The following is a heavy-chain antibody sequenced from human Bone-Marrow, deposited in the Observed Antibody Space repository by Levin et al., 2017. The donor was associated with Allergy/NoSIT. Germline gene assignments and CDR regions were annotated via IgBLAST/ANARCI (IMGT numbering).Heavy chain of an antibody. J-gene: IGHJ4*02. Sequence: GGSLRLSCAASGFTFSMYAMTWVRQAPGQGLEWVSTITGGSSGTYYADSVKGRFTISRDNSKNTLYLVMNFLRADDTAVYFCAKGYSNSLFLIGTSDDWGQGTLVTVSS. V-gene: IGHV3-23*01. D-gene: IGHD4-11*01. CDR3: AKGYSNSLFLIGTSDD. CDR1: GFTFSMYA. CDR2: ITGGSSGT.